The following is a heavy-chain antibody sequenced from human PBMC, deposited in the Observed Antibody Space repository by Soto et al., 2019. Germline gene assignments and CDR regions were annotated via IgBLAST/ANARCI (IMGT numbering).Heavy chain of an antibody. Sequence: EVQLVESGGGLVQPGRSLRLSCAASGFTFDDYAMHWVRQAPGMGLEWVSGISWNSGSIGYADSVKGRFTISRDNAKNSLYLQMNSLRPEDTALYYCAKDPYSNYGAWFDPWGQGTLVTVSS. CDR1: GFTFDDYA. CDR3: AKDPYSNYGAWFDP. CDR2: ISWNSGSI. J-gene: IGHJ5*02. D-gene: IGHD4-4*01. V-gene: IGHV3-9*01.